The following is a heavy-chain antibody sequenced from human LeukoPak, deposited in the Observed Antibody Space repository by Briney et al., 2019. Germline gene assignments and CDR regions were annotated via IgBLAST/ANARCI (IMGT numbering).Heavy chain of an antibody. CDR2: LKEDGSEK. CDR3: ARGGSYYAN. J-gene: IGHJ4*02. Sequence: GGSLRLSCAASGFRFSTYWMSWVRQAPGKGLEWVANLKEDGSEKYYVDSVKGRFTISRDNAKNSLFLQMNSLRVDDTAVYYCARGGSYYANWGQGTLVTVSS. D-gene: IGHD3-10*01. V-gene: IGHV3-7*04. CDR1: GFRFSTYW.